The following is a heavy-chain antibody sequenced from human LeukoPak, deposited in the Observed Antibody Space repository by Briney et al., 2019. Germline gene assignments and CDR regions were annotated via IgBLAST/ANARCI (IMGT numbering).Heavy chain of an antibody. D-gene: IGHD2-2*01. CDR3: AKDMCSSTSCYDPIITYGMDV. CDR2: ISGDGVST. CDR1: GFTFDDNA. Sequence: GGSLRLSFAASGFTFDDNAMHWVRQAPGKGVEWVSLISGDGVSTYYADSVKGRFTISRDNSKNSLYLQMNSLRTEDTALYYCAKDMCSSTSCYDPIITYGMDVWGQGTTVTVSS. V-gene: IGHV3-43*02. J-gene: IGHJ6*02.